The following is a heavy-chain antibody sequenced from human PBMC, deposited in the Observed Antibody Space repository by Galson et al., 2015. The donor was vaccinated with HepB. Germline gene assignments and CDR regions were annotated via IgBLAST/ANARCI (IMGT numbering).Heavy chain of an antibody. CDR1: GFTFSSYA. Sequence: SLRLSCAASGFTFSSYAMSWVRQAPGVGLEWVSSISGSGTTTYYADSVKGRFTISRDNSKNTLYLQMNSLRAEDTAVYYRAKSGPNYYDILTGYSLYFDYWGQGTLVTVSS. CDR2: ISGSGTTT. D-gene: IGHD3-9*01. CDR3: AKSGPNYYDILTGYSLYFDY. V-gene: IGHV3-23*01. J-gene: IGHJ4*02.